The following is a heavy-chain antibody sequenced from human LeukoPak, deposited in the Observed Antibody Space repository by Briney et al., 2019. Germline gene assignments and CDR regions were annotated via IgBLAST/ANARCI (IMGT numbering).Heavy chain of an antibody. V-gene: IGHV1-24*01. J-gene: IGHJ4*02. CDR1: GYTLTELS. CDR3: ATGKKPRYNWNYSGLTPFDY. CDR2: FDPEDGET. D-gene: IGHD1-7*01. Sequence: ASVKVSCKVSGYTLTELSMHWVRQAPGKGLEWMGGFDPEDGETIYAQKFQGRVTMTEDTSTDTAYMELSSLRSEDTAVYYCATGKKPRYNWNYSGLTPFDYWGQGTLVTVSS.